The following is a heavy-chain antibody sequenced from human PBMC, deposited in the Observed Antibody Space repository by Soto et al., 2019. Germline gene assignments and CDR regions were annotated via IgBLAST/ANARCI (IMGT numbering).Heavy chain of an antibody. V-gene: IGHV3-53*01. CDR1: GFTVSSNY. CDR2: IYGGGST. D-gene: IGHD3-22*01. CDR3: ARNYDSTAGGAFDI. J-gene: IGHJ3*02. Sequence: EVQLVESGGGLIQPGGSLRLSCAASGFTVSSNYMSWVRQAPGKGLEWVSVIYGGGSTYYADSVKGRLTIFRDNSKNTLYLQMNSLRAEDTAVYYCARNYDSTAGGAFDIWGQGTMVTVSS.